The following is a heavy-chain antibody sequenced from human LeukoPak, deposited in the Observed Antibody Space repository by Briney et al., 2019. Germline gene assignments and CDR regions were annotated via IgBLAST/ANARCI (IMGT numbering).Heavy chain of an antibody. CDR1: GGSITFGSYY. Sequence: TSETLSLTCTVSGGSITFGSYYWTWIRQPVGKGLEWIGRIYTSGRTFYNPSLKSRVTISMDTSMNQFYLRLNSVTAADTAVYYCARARVIPASFDDWGQGALVTVSS. D-gene: IGHD3-16*02. CDR3: ARARVIPASFDD. V-gene: IGHV4-61*02. CDR2: IYTSGRT. J-gene: IGHJ4*02.